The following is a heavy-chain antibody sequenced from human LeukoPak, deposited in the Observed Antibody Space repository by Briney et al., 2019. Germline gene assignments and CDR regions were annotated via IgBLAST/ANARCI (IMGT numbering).Heavy chain of an antibody. CDR1: GFTFSTYA. J-gene: IGHJ4*02. V-gene: IGHV3-23*01. Sequence: PGGSLRLSCAASGFTFSTYAMNWVRQAPGKGLEWVSAISGSATGSVTTYYTDSVKGRFTISRDNSKNTLYLQMNSLRAEDTAVYYCAKDYDILTGYPPGNYWGQGTLVTVSS. CDR3: AKDYDILTGYPPGNY. CDR2: ISGSATGSVTT. D-gene: IGHD3-9*01.